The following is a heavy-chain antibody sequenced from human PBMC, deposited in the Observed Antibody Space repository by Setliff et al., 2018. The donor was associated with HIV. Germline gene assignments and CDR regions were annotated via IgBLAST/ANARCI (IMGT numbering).Heavy chain of an antibody. CDR3: ARGRYDILTGYQGGMDV. V-gene: IGHV1-69*13. Sequence: SVKVSCKASGGTFGFHGISWVRQAPGQGLEWTGGTIPMFGTANYAQKFQGRVTMTADESTNTGYMELSGLVFEDTAVYYCARGRYDILTGYQGGMDVWGQGTTVTVSS. D-gene: IGHD3-9*01. CDR1: GGTFGFHG. CDR2: TIPMFGTA. J-gene: IGHJ6*02.